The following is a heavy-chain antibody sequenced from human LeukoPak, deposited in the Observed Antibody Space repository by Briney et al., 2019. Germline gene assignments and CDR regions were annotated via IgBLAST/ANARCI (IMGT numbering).Heavy chain of an antibody. CDR2: TYYRSKLYH. Sequence: SQTLSLTCAISGDSVSSNTVAWHWIRQSPSRGLEWLGRTYYRSKLYHDYAVSVISRITIFPDTSKNQFSLQLDSVNSEDTAVYYCARSSEYTSSSWFDPWGQGTLVTVSS. J-gene: IGHJ5*02. D-gene: IGHD6-6*01. CDR1: GDSVSSNTVA. V-gene: IGHV6-1*01. CDR3: ARSSEYTSSSWFDP.